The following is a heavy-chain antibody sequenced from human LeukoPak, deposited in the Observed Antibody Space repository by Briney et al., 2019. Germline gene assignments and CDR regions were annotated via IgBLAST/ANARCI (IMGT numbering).Heavy chain of an antibody. Sequence: ASVKVSCKASGYTFTGYYMHWVRQAPGQGLEWMGWINPNSGGTNYAQKFQGRVTMTRDTSISTAYMELSRLRSDDTAVYYCARAGDIVVVLAAIMDVWGKGTTVTVSS. CDR2: INPNSGGT. D-gene: IGHD2-2*02. J-gene: IGHJ6*04. CDR1: GYTFTGYY. CDR3: ARAGDIVVVLAAIMDV. V-gene: IGHV1-2*02.